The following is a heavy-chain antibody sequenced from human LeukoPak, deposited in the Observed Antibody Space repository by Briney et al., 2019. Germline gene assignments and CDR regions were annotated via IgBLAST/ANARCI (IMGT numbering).Heavy chain of an antibody. D-gene: IGHD1-26*01. CDR3: ASRTSIGYYEV. V-gene: IGHV3-64*01. J-gene: IGHJ4*02. Sequence: GESLKISCAASGFTFSSYSMHWVRQAPGKGLEYVSAISSNGDNTYYASSVKGRFTISRDNSRNTLHLQMGSVTPEDMGVYYCASRTSIGYYEVWGQGTLVTVSS. CDR2: ISSNGDNT. CDR1: GFTFSSYS.